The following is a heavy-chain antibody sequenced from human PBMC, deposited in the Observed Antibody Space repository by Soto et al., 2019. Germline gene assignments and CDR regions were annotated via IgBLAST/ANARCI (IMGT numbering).Heavy chain of an antibody. J-gene: IGHJ6*02. V-gene: IGHV1-2*02. CDR2: INPNSGGT. D-gene: IGHD3-22*01. Sequence: QVQLVQSGAEVKKPGASVKVSCKASGYTFTGYYMHWVRQAPGQGLAWMGWINPNSGGTNYAQKFQGRVTMTRDTSISTAYMELSRLRSDDTAVYYCARISPRKDSSGSHGDYYGMDVWGQGTTVTVSS. CDR1: GYTFTGYY. CDR3: ARISPRKDSSGSHGDYYGMDV.